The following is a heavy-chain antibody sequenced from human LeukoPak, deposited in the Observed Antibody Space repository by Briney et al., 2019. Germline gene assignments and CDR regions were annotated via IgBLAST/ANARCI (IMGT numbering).Heavy chain of an antibody. D-gene: IGHD3-9*01. CDR2: ISGNGGGT. CDR3: AKFEYFDC. Sequence: HPGGSLRPSCAASGFTFSSYAMSWVRQAPGKGLEWVSTISGNGGGTYYADSVQGRFTISRDNSKNTLYLQMNSLRAEDTAVYYCAKFEYFDCWGQGTLVTVSS. V-gene: IGHV3-23*01. CDR1: GFTFSSYA. J-gene: IGHJ4*02.